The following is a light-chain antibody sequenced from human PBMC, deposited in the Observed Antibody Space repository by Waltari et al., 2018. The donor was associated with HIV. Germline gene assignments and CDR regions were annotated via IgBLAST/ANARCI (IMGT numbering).Light chain of an antibody. Sequence: QSVLTQPPSVSGAPGQRVTISCTGSSSNIGAGSDVPWYQQLPGTAPKLLIYGNSNRPSGVPDRFSGSKSGTSASLAITGLQAEDEADYYCQSYDSSLRGVFGTGTKVTVL. J-gene: IGLJ1*01. CDR1: SSNIGAGSD. CDR3: QSYDSSLRGV. CDR2: GNS. V-gene: IGLV1-40*01.